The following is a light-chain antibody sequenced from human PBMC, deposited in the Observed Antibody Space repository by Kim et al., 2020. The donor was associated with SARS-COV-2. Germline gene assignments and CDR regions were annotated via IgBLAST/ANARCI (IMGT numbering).Light chain of an antibody. J-gene: IGLJ2*01. CDR3: QAWDSSTVV. CDR1: KLGDKY. CDR2: QAS. Sequence: SASPGQTASIACSGDKLGDKYACWYQQKPGQSPVLVIYQASKRPSGIPERFSGSNSGNAATLTISGTQAMDEADYYCQAWDSSTVVFGGGTQLTVL. V-gene: IGLV3-1*01.